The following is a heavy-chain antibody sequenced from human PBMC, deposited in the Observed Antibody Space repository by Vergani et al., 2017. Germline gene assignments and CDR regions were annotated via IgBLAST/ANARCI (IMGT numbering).Heavy chain of an antibody. J-gene: IGHJ5*02. V-gene: IGHV4-39*07. CDR1: GGSISSSSYY. CDR2: IYYSGST. Sequence: QVQLQESGPGLVKPSETLSLPCTVSGGSISSSSYYWGWIRQPPGKGLEWIGSIYYSGSTYYNPSLKSRVTISVDTSKKQFSLQLNSVTPEDTAVYYCARGTRYSSGWYWFDPWGQGTLVTVSS. CDR3: ARGTRYSSGWYWFDP. D-gene: IGHD6-19*01.